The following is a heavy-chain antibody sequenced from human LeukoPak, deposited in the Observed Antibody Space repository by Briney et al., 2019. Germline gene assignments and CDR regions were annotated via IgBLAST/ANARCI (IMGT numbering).Heavy chain of an antibody. CDR1: GYTFTGYY. V-gene: IGHV1-2*06. CDR3: ARDRDFWSGYYCDY. Sequence: GASVEVSCKASGYTFTGYYMHWVRQAPGQGLEWMGRINPNNGGTNYAQEFQGRVTMTRDTSISTVYMELSRLKSDDTAVYYCARDRDFWSGYYCDYWGQGTQVTVSS. CDR2: INPNNGGT. D-gene: IGHD3-3*01. J-gene: IGHJ4*02.